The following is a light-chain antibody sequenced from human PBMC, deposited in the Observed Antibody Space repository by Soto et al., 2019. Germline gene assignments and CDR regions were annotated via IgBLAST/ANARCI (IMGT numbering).Light chain of an antibody. CDR1: QRISSY. CDR3: QQYYSYPLT. CDR2: AAS. Sequence: AIRMTQSPSTLSASPGDRVTITCRASQRISSYLAWYQQKPGKAPKLLIYAASTMQSGVPSRFSGSGSGTDFTLTISCLQSEDFAAYYCQQYYSYPLTFGQGTKVDI. V-gene: IGKV1-8*01. J-gene: IGKJ1*01.